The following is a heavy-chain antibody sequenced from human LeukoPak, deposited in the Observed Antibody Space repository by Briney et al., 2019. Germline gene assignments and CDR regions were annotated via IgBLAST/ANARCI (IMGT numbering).Heavy chain of an antibody. V-gene: IGHV2-5*02. J-gene: IGHJ4*02. CDR3: THCYDSSGYYAYFDY. D-gene: IGHD3-22*01. Sequence: SGPTLVNPTQTLTLTCTFSGFSLSTTGVGVGWIRQPPGTALEWLALIYWDDGKRYSPSLKSRLTITKDTSKNQVVLRMTNMDPVDTAPYYCTHCYDSSGYYAYFDYWGQGILVTVSS. CDR1: GFSLSTTGVG. CDR2: IYWDDGK.